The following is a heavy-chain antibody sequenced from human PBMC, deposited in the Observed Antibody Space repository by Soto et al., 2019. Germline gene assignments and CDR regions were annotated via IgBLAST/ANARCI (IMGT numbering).Heavy chain of an antibody. J-gene: IGHJ6*02. Sequence: QVQLVQSGAEVKKPGSSVKVSCKASGGTFSSYAISWVRQAPGQGLEWMGGIIPIFGTANYAKKFQDRVTITADESPSKAYMELSSLRSENTAVYYCASHGITGTWVYYYGMDVWGQGTTVTVSS. D-gene: IGHD1-7*01. CDR3: ASHGITGTWVYYYGMDV. CDR1: GGTFSSYA. V-gene: IGHV1-69*12. CDR2: IIPIFGTA.